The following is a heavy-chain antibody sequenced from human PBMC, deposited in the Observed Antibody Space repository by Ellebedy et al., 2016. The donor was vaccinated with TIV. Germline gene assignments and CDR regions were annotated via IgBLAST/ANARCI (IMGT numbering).Heavy chain of an antibody. CDR1: GGSISSYY. CDR3: ARNAGDVGTRLSWFDP. CDR2: IYYSWST. J-gene: IGHJ5*02. V-gene: IGHV4-59*12. Sequence: MPSETLSLTCTVSGGSISSYYWSWIRQPPGKGLEWIGYIYYSWSTNYNPSLKSRVTISVDTSKNQFSLKLSSVTAADTAVYYCARNAGDVGTRLSWFDPWGQGTLVTVSS. D-gene: IGHD3-16*01.